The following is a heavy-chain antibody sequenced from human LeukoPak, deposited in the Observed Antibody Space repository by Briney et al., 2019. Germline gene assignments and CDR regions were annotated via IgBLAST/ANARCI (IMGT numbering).Heavy chain of an antibody. CDR2: ISGSGGST. CDR1: GFTFSSYA. V-gene: IGHV3-23*01. Sequence: PGRSLRLSCAASGFTFSSYAMSWVRQDPGKGMEWVSAISGSGGSTYYADSVKGRFTISRDNSKNTLYLQMNSLRAEDTAVYYCAKGDYSGGSCYFDYWGQGTLVTVSS. J-gene: IGHJ4*02. D-gene: IGHD2-15*01. CDR3: AKGDYSGGSCYFDY.